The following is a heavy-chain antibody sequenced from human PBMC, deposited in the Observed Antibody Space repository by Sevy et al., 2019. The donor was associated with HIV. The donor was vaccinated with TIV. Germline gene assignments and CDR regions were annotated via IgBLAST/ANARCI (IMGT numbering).Heavy chain of an antibody. CDR1: GFAFTNYYA. CDR2: ISFDESDK. D-gene: IGHD4-17*01. V-gene: IGHV3-30-3*01. CDR3: ARPRANYVDNYFFYAMDV. J-gene: IGHJ6*02. Sequence: GGSLRLSCAASGFAFTNYYAMHWVRHAPGKGLEWVALISFDESDKYYADSVKGRFTISRDNFKNTLYLQMNSLTTEDTAVYYCARPRANYVDNYFFYAMDVWGQGTTVTVSS.